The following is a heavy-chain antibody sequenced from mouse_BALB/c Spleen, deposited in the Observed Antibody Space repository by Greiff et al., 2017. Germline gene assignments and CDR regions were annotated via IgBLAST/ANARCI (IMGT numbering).Heavy chain of an antibody. CDR3: ARSEALGRGMDY. Sequence: EVQLMESGGGLVQPGGSRKLSCAASGFTFTSFGMHWVRQAPEKGLEWVAYISSGSSTIYYADTVKGRFTISRDNPKNTLFLQMTSLRSEDTAMYYCARSEALGRGMDYWGQGTSVTVSS. J-gene: IGHJ4*01. D-gene: IGHD4-1*01. CDR1: GFTFTSFG. V-gene: IGHV5-17*02. CDR2: ISSGSSTI.